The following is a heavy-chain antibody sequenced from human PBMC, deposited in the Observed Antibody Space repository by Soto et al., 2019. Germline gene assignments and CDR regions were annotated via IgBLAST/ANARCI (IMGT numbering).Heavy chain of an antibody. CDR3: AREGGNGMNYGLDV. Sequence: QVQLVESGGGVVQPGTSLRLSCEASGFSFSSHGMHWVRQAPGKGLEWVAVMWFDGKNEHYADSVKGRFIISRDNSKNTLSLQINSLRVEDTATYYCAREGGNGMNYGLDVWGQGTTVTVSS. CDR1: GFSFSSHG. V-gene: IGHV3-33*01. J-gene: IGHJ6*02. D-gene: IGHD2-8*01. CDR2: MWFDGKNE.